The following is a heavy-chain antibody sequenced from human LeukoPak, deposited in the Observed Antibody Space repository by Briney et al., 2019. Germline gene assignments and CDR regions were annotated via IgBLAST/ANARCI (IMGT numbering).Heavy chain of an antibody. CDR3: ARGGNWFDP. CDR2: IGPTGSII. V-gene: IGHV3-11*01. J-gene: IGHJ5*02. D-gene: IGHD3-16*01. CDR1: GFKFGDLY. Sequence: GGSLRLSCAASGFKFGDLYMSWIRQAPGKGLEWISYIGPTGSIISYADSVKGRLAISRDNAKNSLYLQMTSLKAEDSAVYFCARGGNWFDPWGQGTLVTVSS.